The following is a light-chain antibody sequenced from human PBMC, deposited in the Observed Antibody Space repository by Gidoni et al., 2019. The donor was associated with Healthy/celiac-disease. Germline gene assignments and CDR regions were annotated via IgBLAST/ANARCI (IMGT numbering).Light chain of an antibody. J-gene: IGLJ3*02. Sequence: SYELTQPSSVSLSPGQTARITCSGDVLAKKYARGFQQKPGQAPVLVIYKDSERPSGIPERFSGSSSGTTVTLTISGAQVEDEADYYCYSAADNNWVFGGGTKLTVL. CDR2: KDS. CDR3: YSAADNNWV. CDR1: VLAKKY. V-gene: IGLV3-27*01.